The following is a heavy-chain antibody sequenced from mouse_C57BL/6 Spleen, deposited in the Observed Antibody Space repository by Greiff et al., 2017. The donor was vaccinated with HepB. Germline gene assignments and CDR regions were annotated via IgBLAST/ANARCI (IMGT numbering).Heavy chain of an antibody. CDR1: GFTFSSYA. J-gene: IGHJ3*01. D-gene: IGHD1-1*01. CDR3: ARDGYYGSSPAWFAY. V-gene: IGHV5-4*01. Sequence: DVMLVESGGGLVKPGGSLKLSCAASGFTFSSYAMSWVRQTPEKRLEWVATISDGGSYTYYPDNVKGRFTISRDNAKNNLYLQMSHLKSEDTAMYYCARDGYYGSSPAWFAYWGQGTLVTVSA. CDR2: ISDGGSYT.